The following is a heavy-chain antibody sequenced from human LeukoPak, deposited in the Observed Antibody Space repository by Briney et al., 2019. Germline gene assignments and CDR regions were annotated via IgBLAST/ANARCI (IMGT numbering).Heavy chain of an antibody. CDR2: IYTSGST. CDR3: ARLSTSDRPYYYYGMDV. V-gene: IGHV4-61*02. J-gene: IGHJ6*02. CDR1: GGSIGSGSYY. D-gene: IGHD2-2*01. Sequence: SETLSLTCTVSGGSIGSGSYYWSWIRQPAGKGLEWIGRIYTSGSTNYNTSLKGRVPVSEDPSKNQFSPKLSSVTAADPAVYYCARLSTSDRPYYYYGMDVWGQGTTVTVSS.